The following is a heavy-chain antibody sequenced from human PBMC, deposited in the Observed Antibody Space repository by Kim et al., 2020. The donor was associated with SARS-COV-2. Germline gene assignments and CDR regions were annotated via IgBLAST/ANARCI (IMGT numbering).Heavy chain of an antibody. D-gene: IGHD3-22*01. Sequence: ADTVKGRFTISRDNSKNTLYLQMNNLRAEDAAVYYCGADLAVVISARFDYWGQGTLVTVSS. CDR3: GADLAVVISARFDY. V-gene: IGHV3-30*02. J-gene: IGHJ4*02.